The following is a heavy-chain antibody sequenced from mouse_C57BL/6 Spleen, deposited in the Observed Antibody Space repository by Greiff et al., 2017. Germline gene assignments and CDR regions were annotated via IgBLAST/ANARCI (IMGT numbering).Heavy chain of an antibody. V-gene: IGHV1-80*01. J-gene: IGHJ2*01. CDR1: GYAFSSYW. CDR2: IYPGDGDT. CDR3: ARSSLTGSLDY. Sequence: VQLQQSGAELVKPGASVKISCKASGYAFSSYWMNWVKQRPGKGLEWIGQIYPGDGDTNYNGKFKGKATLTADKSSSTAYMQLSSLTSEDSAVYFCARSSLTGSLDYWGQGTTLTVSS. D-gene: IGHD4-1*01.